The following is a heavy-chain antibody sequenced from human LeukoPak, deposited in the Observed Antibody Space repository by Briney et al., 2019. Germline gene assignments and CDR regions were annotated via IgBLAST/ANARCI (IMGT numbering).Heavy chain of an antibody. V-gene: IGHV4-59*01. D-gene: IGHD6-19*01. CDR2: IYYSGST. CDR3: ARSTVYSSGWYDAFDI. CDR1: GGSISSYY. Sequence: SETLSLTCTDSGGSISSYYWSWIRQPPGKGLEWIGYIYYSGSTNYNPSLKSRVTISVDTSKTQFSLKLSPVTAADTAVYYCARSTVYSSGWYDAFDIWGQGTMVTVPS. J-gene: IGHJ3*02.